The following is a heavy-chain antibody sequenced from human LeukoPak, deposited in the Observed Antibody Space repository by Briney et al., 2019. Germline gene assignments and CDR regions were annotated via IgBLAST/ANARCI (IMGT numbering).Heavy chain of an antibody. CDR3: ARELRYFDWLSKTGFDP. V-gene: IGHV4-38-2*02. CDR2: IYHSGST. CDR1: GYSISSGYY. J-gene: IGHJ5*02. D-gene: IGHD3-9*01. Sequence: SETLSLTCSVSGYSISSGYYWGWIRQPPGKGLEWIGSIYHSGSTYYNPSLESRVTISVDTSKNQFSLKLSSVTAADTAVYYCARELRYFDWLSKTGFDPWGQGTLVTVSS.